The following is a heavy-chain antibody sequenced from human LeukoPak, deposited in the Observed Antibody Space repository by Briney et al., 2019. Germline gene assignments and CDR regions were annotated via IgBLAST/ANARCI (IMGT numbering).Heavy chain of an antibody. CDR1: GGSFSGYY. Sequence: SETLSLTCAVYGGSFSGYYWSWIRQPPGKGLEWIGEINHSGSTNYNPSLKSRVTISVDTSKNQFSLKLSSVTAADTAVYYCAKKAVGDWDEYYYYYYYMDVWGKGTTVTISS. CDR2: INHSGST. V-gene: IGHV4-34*01. CDR3: AKKAVGDWDEYYYYYYYMDV. D-gene: IGHD3-10*01. J-gene: IGHJ6*03.